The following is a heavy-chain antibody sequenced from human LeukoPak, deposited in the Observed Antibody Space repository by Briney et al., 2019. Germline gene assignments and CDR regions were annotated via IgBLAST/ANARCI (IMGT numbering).Heavy chain of an antibody. CDR2: ISSSSSYM. D-gene: IGHD6-25*01. V-gene: IGHV3-21*01. CDR1: GFTFSDYS. Sequence: GGSLRLSCAASGFTFSDYSMNWVRQAPGKGLEWVSSISSSSSYMKYAESVRGRLTISRDNANNSLFLQMNSLRVEDTALYYCVRDAASPDFWGQGTLVTVSS. CDR3: VRDAASPDF. J-gene: IGHJ4*02.